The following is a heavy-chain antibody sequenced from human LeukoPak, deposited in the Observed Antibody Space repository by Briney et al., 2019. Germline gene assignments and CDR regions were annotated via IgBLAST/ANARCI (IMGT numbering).Heavy chain of an antibody. CDR1: GGTFSSYA. V-gene: IGHV1-69*13. Sequence: ASVKVSCKASGGTFSSYAISWVRQAPGQGLEWMGGITPIFGTANYAQRFQGRVTITADESTSTAYMELSSLRSEDTAVYYCARAHSPYYYDSSGYPYYFDYWGQGTLVTVSS. J-gene: IGHJ4*02. CDR3: ARAHSPYYYDSSGYPYYFDY. D-gene: IGHD3-22*01. CDR2: ITPIFGTA.